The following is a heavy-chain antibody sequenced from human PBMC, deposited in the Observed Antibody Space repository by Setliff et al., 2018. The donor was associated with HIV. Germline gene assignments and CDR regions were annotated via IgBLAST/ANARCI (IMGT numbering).Heavy chain of an antibody. D-gene: IGHD3-22*01. V-gene: IGHV3-23*01. CDR2: IPSTGERT. CDR3: AKELAASGLGYFDS. J-gene: IGHJ4*02. Sequence: SLKISCAASGFTFSNYAMSWVRQAPGEGLEWVSAIPSTGERTFYADSVKGRFTISRDNSKNTVYLQMNSLRAEDTAEYYCAKELAASGLGYFDSWGRGILVTVSS. CDR1: GFTFSNYA.